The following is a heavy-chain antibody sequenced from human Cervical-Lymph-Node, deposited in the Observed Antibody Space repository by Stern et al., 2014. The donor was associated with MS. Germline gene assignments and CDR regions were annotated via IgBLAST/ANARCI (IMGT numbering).Heavy chain of an antibody. Sequence: APGKGLEWVANIKQDGIEKNYVNSVKGRFTISRDSATNSVFLQMNSLRAEDTAVYYCASPQGRGYTEYGHLYHYYGVDVWGQGTTVTVSS. V-gene: IGHV3-7*01. CDR2: IKQDGIEK. J-gene: IGHJ6*02. CDR3: ASPQGRGYTEYGHLYHYYGVDV. D-gene: IGHD5-24*01.